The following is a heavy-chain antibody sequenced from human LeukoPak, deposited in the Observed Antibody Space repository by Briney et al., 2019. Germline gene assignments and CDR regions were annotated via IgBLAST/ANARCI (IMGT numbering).Heavy chain of an antibody. CDR2: IYYSGTT. CDR1: GGSISSYY. V-gene: IGHV4-59*01. Sequence: SETLSLTCTVSGGSISSYYWSWIRQPPGKGLERIGYIYYSGTTNYNPSLKSRVTISVDTSKSQFSLKLSSATAADTAVYYCARDQGSSWYSYWGQGTLVTVSS. D-gene: IGHD6-13*01. CDR3: ARDQGSSWYSY. J-gene: IGHJ4*02.